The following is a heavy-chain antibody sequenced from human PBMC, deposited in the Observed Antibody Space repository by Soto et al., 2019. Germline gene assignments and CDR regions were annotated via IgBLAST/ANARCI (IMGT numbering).Heavy chain of an antibody. J-gene: IGHJ3*02. CDR2: IFPGDSDT. CDR3: ARVGVCWANYGGNCDRGAFEI. D-gene: IGHD2-15*01. V-gene: IGHV5-51*01. CDR1: GYSFTSYW. Sequence: PGESLKISCKGSGYSFTSYWIGWVRQMPGKGLEWMGIIFPGDSDTRYSPSSQGQVTISADKSISTAYLQWSSLKASDTAMYYCARVGVCWANYGGNCDRGAFEIWGQGTMVTVAS.